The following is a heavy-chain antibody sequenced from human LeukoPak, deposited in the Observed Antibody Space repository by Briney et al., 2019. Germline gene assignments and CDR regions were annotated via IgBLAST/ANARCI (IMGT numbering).Heavy chain of an antibody. J-gene: IGHJ4*02. D-gene: IGHD2-2*02. CDR1: GYTFTGYY. Sequence: ASVKVSCKASGYTFTGYYMHWVRQAPGQGLEWMGWINPNSGGTNYARKFQGRVTMTRDTSISTAYMELSRLRSDDTAVYYCARDIGYCSSTSCYTHDYWGQGTLVTVSS. CDR3: ARDIGYCSSTSCYTHDY. CDR2: INPNSGGT. V-gene: IGHV1-2*02.